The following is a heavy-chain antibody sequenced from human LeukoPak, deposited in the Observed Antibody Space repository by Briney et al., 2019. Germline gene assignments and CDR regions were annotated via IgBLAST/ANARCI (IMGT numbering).Heavy chain of an antibody. Sequence: PSETLSLTCAVYGGSFSGYYWSWIRQPPGKGLEWIGEINHSGSTYYNPSLKSRVTISVDTSKNQFSLKLSSVTAADTAVYYCARHNTVVVVPGANFDYWGQGTLVTVSS. J-gene: IGHJ4*02. CDR2: INHSGST. D-gene: IGHD2-2*01. V-gene: IGHV4-34*01. CDR1: GGSFSGYY. CDR3: ARHNTVVVVPGANFDY.